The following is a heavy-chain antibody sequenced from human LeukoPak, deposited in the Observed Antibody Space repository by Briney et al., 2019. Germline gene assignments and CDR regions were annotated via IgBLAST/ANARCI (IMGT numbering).Heavy chain of an antibody. Sequence: AAVKVSCKSSGYTFTSYGISWLRQAPGQGLAWMGWISAYNGKKYYAQKLQGRVTMTKDPSTSTAYMELRSLRSDDTAEYYGVWFGGLLFPWLDPWGQGTLVTVSS. CDR3: VWFGGLLFPWLDP. D-gene: IGHD3-10*01. CDR1: GYTFTSYG. V-gene: IGHV1-18*01. J-gene: IGHJ5*02. CDR2: ISAYNGKK.